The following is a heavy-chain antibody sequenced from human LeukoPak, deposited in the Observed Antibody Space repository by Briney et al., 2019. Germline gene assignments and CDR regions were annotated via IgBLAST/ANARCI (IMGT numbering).Heavy chain of an antibody. CDR3: ARVPRWEPLDPFDF. J-gene: IGHJ4*02. CDR1: GGSIGSSSHY. Sequence: SETLSLTCTVSGGSIGSSSHYWGWIRQPPGKGLEWIGSLYHTGSSFYNPSLKSRVTMSVDTSKNQFSLNLTSMTAADTAVYYCARVPRWEPLDPFDFWDQGTLVTVSS. CDR2: LYHTGSS. V-gene: IGHV4-39*07. D-gene: IGHD1-26*01.